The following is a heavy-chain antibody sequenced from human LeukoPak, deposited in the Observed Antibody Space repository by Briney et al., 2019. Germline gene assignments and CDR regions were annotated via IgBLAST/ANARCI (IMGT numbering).Heavy chain of an antibody. V-gene: IGHV3-23*01. D-gene: IGHD5-18*01. CDR1: GFTFSSYA. J-gene: IGHJ4*02. Sequence: GGSLRLSCATSGFTFSSYAMSWVRQAPGKGLEWVSAISGSGGSTYYADSVKGRFTISRDNSKNTLYLQMNSLRAEDTAVYYCAKGTWIQLWLPFDYWGQGTLVTVSS. CDR3: AKGTWIQLWLPFDY. CDR2: ISGSGGST.